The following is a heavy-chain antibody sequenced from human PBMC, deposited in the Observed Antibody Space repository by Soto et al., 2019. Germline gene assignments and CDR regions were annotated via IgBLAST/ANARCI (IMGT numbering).Heavy chain of an antibody. V-gene: IGHV3-23*01. CDR1: GFAFSSYA. J-gene: IGHJ3*02. CDR2: LSGGGGNT. Sequence: EVQLLESGGGLVQPGGSLRLSCAASGFAFSSYAMNWVRQAPGKGLEWVSALSGGGGNTNYADSVKGRFTISRDNSKSTLYLQMENLRGDDTAIYYCAKVPCSSSSSKCSFDIWGQGTMVTVSS. D-gene: IGHD2-2*01. CDR3: AKVPCSSSSSKCSFDI.